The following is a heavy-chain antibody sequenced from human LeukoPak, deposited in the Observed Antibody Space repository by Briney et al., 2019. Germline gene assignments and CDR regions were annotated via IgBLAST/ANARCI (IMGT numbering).Heavy chain of an antibody. V-gene: IGHV3-21*01. Sequence: GGSLRLSCAASGFTFDNYRMNWVRQAPGKGPEWVSSIGSRGTYIYYADSVKGRFTISRDNAKNSLYLQMNSLRAEDTAVYYCARDGSSSMFDPWGQGTLVTVSS. J-gene: IGHJ5*02. CDR2: IGSRGTYI. CDR3: ARDGSSSMFDP. D-gene: IGHD6-13*01. CDR1: GFTFDNYR.